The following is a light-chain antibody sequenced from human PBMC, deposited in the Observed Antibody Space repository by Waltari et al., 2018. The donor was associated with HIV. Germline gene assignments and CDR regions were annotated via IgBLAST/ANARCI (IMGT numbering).Light chain of an antibody. J-gene: IGLJ3*02. CDR1: SSDVGSYNL. CDR2: EVS. V-gene: IGLV2-23*02. Sequence: QSALTQPASVSGSPGQSITISCTGTSSDVGSYNLVSWYQQHPGKAPKLMIYEVSKRPSGVFNRFSCSKSGNTASLTISGLQAEDEADYYCCSYAGSSTLFGGGTKLTVL. CDR3: CSYAGSSTL.